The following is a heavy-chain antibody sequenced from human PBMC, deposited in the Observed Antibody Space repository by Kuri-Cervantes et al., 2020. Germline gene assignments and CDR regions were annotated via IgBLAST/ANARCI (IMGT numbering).Heavy chain of an antibody. J-gene: IGHJ4*02. CDR2: IYYSGST. Sequence: GSLRLSCTVSGGSISSSSYYWGWIRQPPGKGLEWIGSIYYSGSTYYNPSLKSRVTISVDTSKNQFSLKLSSVTAADTAVYYCARNPPTGIAAAEYYFDYWGQGTLVTVSS. D-gene: IGHD6-13*01. CDR1: GGSISSSSYY. CDR3: ARNPPTGIAAAEYYFDY. V-gene: IGHV4-39*07.